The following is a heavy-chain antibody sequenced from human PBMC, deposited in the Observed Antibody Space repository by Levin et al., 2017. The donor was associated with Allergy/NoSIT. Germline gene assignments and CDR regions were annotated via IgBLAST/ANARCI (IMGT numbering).Heavy chain of an antibody. CDR3: AARVFDF. V-gene: IGHV3-30*03. Sequence: GGSLRLSCAVSGLNFNSYGMNWVRQARGKGLEWVALISSAGSDGYYADSVRGRFTISRDNSKSTLYLQMNSLRPDDTAVYYCAARVFDFWGQGTLVTVSS. CDR2: ISSAGSDG. J-gene: IGHJ4*02. CDR1: GLNFNSYG.